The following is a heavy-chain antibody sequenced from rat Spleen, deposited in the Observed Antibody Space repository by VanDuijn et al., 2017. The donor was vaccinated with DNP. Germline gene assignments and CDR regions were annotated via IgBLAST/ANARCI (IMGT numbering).Heavy chain of an antibody. Sequence: EVQLVESGGGSVQPGSPLKLSCADSGFSFMSNWLNWIRQVPGKGLEWVAIITPDGSITYYPDTVKGRFMISKDDARDTGYLQMNNLRSEDTAMYYCSSGGPNMVQGNWFAYWGQGTLVTVSS. CDR3: SSGGPNMVQGNWFAY. CDR1: GFSFMSNW. D-gene: IGHD1-11*01. J-gene: IGHJ3*01. V-gene: IGHV5-35*01. CDR2: ITPDGSIT.